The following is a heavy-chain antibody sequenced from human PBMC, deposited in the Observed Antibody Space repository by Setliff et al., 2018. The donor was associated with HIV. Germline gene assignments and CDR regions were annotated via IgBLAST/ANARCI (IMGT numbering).Heavy chain of an antibody. J-gene: IGHJ4*02. CDR1: GGSINSTSYY. Sequence: PSETLSLTCTVSGGSINSTSYYWGWIRQPPGNGLEWIGGIYPTGSTYYKPSLERRVTISVDTSKNQFSLRLSSVAAGGTAVYYCARSIVPVASGYYYFEYWGQGTLVTVSS. CDR2: IYPTGST. CDR3: ARSIVPVASGYYYFEY. D-gene: IGHD3-3*01. V-gene: IGHV4-39*01.